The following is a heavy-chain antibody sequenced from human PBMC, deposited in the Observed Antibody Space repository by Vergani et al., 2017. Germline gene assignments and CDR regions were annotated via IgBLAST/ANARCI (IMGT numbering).Heavy chain of an antibody. J-gene: IGHJ6*02. V-gene: IGHV3-43*02. D-gene: IGHD3-10*01. CDR1: GFTFDDYA. Sequence: EVQLVESGGGVVQPGGSLRLSCAASGFTFDDYAMHWVRQAPGKGLEWVSLISGDGGSTYYADSVKGRFTISRDNSKNSLYLQMNSLRTEDTAWYYCAKVLVRGVISSYYYYGMDVWGQGTTVTVSS. CDR3: AKVLVRGVISSYYYYGMDV. CDR2: ISGDGGST.